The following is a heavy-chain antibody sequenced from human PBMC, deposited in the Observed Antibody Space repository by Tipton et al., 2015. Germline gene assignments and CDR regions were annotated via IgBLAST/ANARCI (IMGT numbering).Heavy chain of an antibody. Sequence: SGFTFSSYDMHWVRQAPGKGLEWVAFIQHDGSDKYYADSVKGRFTLSRDNSRNTLYLQMNSLRAEDAAVYYCAKVSGVASMAHYYYYSMHDWGQGTTVTVSS. V-gene: IGHV3-30*02. J-gene: IGHJ6*02. CDR1: GFTFSSYD. D-gene: IGHD3-3*01. CDR3: AKVSGVASMAHYYYYSMHD. CDR2: IQHDGSDK.